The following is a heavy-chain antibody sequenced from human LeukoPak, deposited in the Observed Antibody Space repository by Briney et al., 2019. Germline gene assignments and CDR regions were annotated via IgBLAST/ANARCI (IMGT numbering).Heavy chain of an antibody. CDR1: GFTFTTYA. CDR2: MSFDGGTQ. J-gene: IGHJ6*03. CDR3: ARDPYSGTYSDYYYYYMDV. D-gene: IGHD1-26*01. Sequence: GKSLRLSCVASGFTFTTYAMHWVRQSPGKGLEWVAVMSFDGGTQYYADSVKGRFTISRDNAKNSLFLQLNSLRAEDTAVYYCARDPYSGTYSDYYYYYMDVWGKGTTVTVSS. V-gene: IGHV3-30*04.